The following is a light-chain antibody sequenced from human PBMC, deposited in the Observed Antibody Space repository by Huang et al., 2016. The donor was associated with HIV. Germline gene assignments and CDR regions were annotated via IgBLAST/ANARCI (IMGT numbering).Light chain of an antibody. V-gene: IGKV1-39*01. J-gene: IGKJ1*01. CDR1: QSVSNF. CDR2: AS. Sequence: DIQMTQSPSSLSASVGDRVTITCRTSQSVSNFLNWYQQKPGKPPELLIYASSLQAWVSSRFSGSGSGTDFTLIISSLQPEDFATYYCQQSYISPWTFGQGTKVDLK. CDR3: QQSYISPWT.